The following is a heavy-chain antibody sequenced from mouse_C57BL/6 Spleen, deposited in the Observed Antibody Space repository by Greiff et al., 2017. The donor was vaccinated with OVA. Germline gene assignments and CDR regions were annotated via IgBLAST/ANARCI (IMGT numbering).Heavy chain of an antibody. V-gene: IGHV1-19*01. J-gene: IGHJ4*01. D-gene: IGHD1-1*01. Sequence: VQLQQSGPVLVKPGASVKMSCKASGYTFTDYYMNWVKQSHGKSLEWIGVINPYNGGTSYNQKFKGKATLTVDKSSSTAYMELNSLTSEDSAVYYCARAVVATDAMDYWGQGTSVTVSS. CDR1: GYTFTDYY. CDR2: INPYNGGT. CDR3: ARAVVATDAMDY.